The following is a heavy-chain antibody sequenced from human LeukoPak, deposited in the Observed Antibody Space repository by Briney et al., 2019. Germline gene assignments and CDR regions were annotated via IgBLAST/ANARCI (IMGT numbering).Heavy chain of an antibody. D-gene: IGHD1-26*01. CDR2: INPSDDTT. CDR3: ARDYSGSYFY. CDR1: GYTFTNYY. V-gene: IGHV1-46*01. J-gene: IGHJ4*02. Sequence: ASVKVSCKASGYTFTNYYIHWVRQAPGQGLEWMGTINPSDDTTTYAQKFQGRVTITADESTSTAYMELSSLRSEDTAVYYCARDYSGSYFYWGQGTLVTVSS.